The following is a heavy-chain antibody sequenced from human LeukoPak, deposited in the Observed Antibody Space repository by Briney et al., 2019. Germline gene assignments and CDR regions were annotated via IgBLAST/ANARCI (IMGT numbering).Heavy chain of an antibody. CDR2: ISSSSSYI. CDR1: GFTFSSYS. CDR3: ARGRVGATTGFDY. V-gene: IGHV3-21*01. D-gene: IGHD1-26*01. J-gene: IGHJ4*02. Sequence: GGSLRLSCAASGFTFSSYSMNWVRQAPGKGLEWVSSISSSSSYIYYADSVKGRFTISRDNAKNSLYLQRNSLRAEDTAVYYCARGRVGATTGFDYWGQGTLVTVSS.